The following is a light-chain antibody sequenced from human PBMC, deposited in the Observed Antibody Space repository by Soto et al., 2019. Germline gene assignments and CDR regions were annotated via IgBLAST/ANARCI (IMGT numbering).Light chain of an antibody. CDR1: SSDVGGYNY. Sequence: QSVLTQPASVSGSPGQSITISCTGTSSDVGGYNYVSWYQQHPGKVPKLMIYEVFRRPSGISDRFSGSKSGNTASLTISGHQAEDEADYYCCSYTPTSTFVFGGGTKLTVL. V-gene: IGLV2-14*03. J-gene: IGLJ2*01. CDR3: CSYTPTSTFV. CDR2: EVF.